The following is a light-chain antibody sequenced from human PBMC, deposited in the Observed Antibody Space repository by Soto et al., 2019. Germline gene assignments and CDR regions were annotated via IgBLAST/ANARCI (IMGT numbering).Light chain of an antibody. Sequence: SYELTQPPSVSVSPGQTASITCSGAKLGDKFAWWYQQKPGQSPVLVISQDNKRPSGIPERFSGSNSGNTATLTISGTQAMDEADYYCQAWDSNTNYVFRSGTKLTVL. CDR2: QDN. CDR1: KLGDKF. V-gene: IGLV3-1*01. J-gene: IGLJ1*01. CDR3: QAWDSNTNYV.